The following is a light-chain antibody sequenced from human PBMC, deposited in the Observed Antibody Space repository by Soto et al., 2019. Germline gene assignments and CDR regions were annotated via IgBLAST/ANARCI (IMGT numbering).Light chain of an antibody. J-gene: IGLJ2*01. CDR1: RGHSNYA. CDR2: LNSDGSH. V-gene: IGLV4-69*01. Sequence: QLVLTQSPSASASLGASVKLTCTLSRGHSNYAIAWHQQQSEKGPRYLMKLNSDGSHSKGDGISDRFSGSSSGAERYLTFSSLESEDEADYYCQTWGSGIVVFGGGTKLTVL. CDR3: QTWGSGIVV.